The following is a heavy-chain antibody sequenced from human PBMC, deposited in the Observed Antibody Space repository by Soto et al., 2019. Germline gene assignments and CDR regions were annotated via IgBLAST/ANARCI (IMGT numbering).Heavy chain of an antibody. V-gene: IGHV1-69*13. J-gene: IGHJ6*02. CDR2: IIPIFGTA. D-gene: IGHD3-10*01. Sequence: GASVKVSCKXSGGTFSSYAISWVRQAPGQGLEWMGGIIPIFGTANYAQKFQGRVTITADESTSTAYMELSSLRSEDTAVYYCARGRTVRGVRYYYGMDVWGQGTTVTVSS. CDR1: GGTFSSYA. CDR3: ARGRTVRGVRYYYGMDV.